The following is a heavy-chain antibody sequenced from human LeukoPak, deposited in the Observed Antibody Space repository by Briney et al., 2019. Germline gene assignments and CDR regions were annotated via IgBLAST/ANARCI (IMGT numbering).Heavy chain of an antibody. J-gene: IGHJ3*02. CDR2: IIPIFGTA. CDR1: GGTFSSYA. V-gene: IGHV1-69*05. Sequence: ASVKVSCKASGGTFSSYAISWVRQAPGQGLEWMGGIIPIFGTANYAQKFQGRVTITTDESTSTAYMELSSLRSEDTAVYYCATVFYGLLLGDAFDIWGQGTMVTVSS. CDR3: ATVFYGLLLGDAFDI. D-gene: IGHD2-15*01.